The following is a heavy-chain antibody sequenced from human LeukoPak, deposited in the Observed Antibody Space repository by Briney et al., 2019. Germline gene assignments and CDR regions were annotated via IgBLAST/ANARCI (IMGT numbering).Heavy chain of an antibody. CDR1: GYTFTSYY. D-gene: IGHD6-6*01. Sequence: ASVKVSCKASGYTFTSYYMHWVRQAPGQGLEWMGIINPSGVSTSYAQKFQGRVTMTRDMSTSTVYMELSSLRSEDTAVYYCARVRRQYSRSSGFDPWGQGTLVTVSS. J-gene: IGHJ5*02. V-gene: IGHV1-46*01. CDR3: ARVRRQYSRSSGFDP. CDR2: INPSGVST.